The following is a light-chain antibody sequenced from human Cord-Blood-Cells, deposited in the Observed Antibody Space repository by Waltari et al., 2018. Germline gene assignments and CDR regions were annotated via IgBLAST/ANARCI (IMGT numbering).Light chain of an antibody. Sequence: DIVMTQSPDSLAVSLGERATINCKSSQSVLYSANNKNYLAWYQQKPRQPPKLLIYWASTRESGVPDRFSGSGSGTAFTLTISSLQAEDVAVYYCQQYYSTPRTFGQGTKLEIK. CDR3: QQYYSTPRT. CDR2: WAS. J-gene: IGKJ2*02. CDR1: QSVLYSANNKNY. V-gene: IGKV4-1*01.